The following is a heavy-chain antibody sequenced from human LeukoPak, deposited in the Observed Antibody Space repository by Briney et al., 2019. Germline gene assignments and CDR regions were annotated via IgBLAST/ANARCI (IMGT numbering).Heavy chain of an antibody. CDR2: IYYSGST. CDR1: GGSISSYY. V-gene: IGHV4-59*01. J-gene: IGHJ6*03. D-gene: IGHD3-3*01. Sequence: PSETLSLTCTVSGGSISSYYWGWIRQPPGKGLEWIGYIYYSGSTNYNPSLKSRVTISVDTSKNQFSLKLSSVTAADTAVYYCARAWADFWSGYYVDVWGKGTTVTVSS. CDR3: ARAWADFWSGYYVDV.